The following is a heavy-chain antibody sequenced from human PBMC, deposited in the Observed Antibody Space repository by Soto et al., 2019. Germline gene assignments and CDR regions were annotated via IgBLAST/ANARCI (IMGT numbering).Heavy chain of an antibody. Sequence: SETLSLTCTVSGGSISSSSYYWSWIRQPPGKGLEWIGYIYYSGSTNYNPSLKSRVTISVDTSKNQFSLKLSSVTAADTAVYYCARSYSSSSGWFDPWGQGTLVTVSS. J-gene: IGHJ5*02. CDR2: IYYSGST. CDR3: ARSYSSSSGWFDP. D-gene: IGHD6-6*01. CDR1: GGSISSSSYY. V-gene: IGHV4-61*01.